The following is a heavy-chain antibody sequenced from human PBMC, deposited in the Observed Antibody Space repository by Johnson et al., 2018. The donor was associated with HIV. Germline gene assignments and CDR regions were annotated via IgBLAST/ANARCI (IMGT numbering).Heavy chain of an antibody. V-gene: IGHV3-74*02. J-gene: IGHJ3*02. CDR1: GFTFSSYW. Sequence: VQLVESGGGLVQPGGSLRLSCAASGFTFSSYWMHWVRQAPGKGLVWVSRINSDGSSTSYADSVKGRFTISRDNAKNTLYLQMNSLRAEDTAVYYCVRSIQLWLPGAFDIWGQGTMVTVSS. CDR3: VRSIQLWLPGAFDI. D-gene: IGHD5-18*01. CDR2: INSDGSST.